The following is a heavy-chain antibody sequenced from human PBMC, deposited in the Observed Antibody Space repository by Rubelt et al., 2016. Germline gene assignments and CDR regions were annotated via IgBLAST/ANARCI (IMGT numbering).Heavy chain of an antibody. D-gene: IGHD6-13*01. J-gene: IGHJ4*02. Sequence: EVRLVESGGGLVQPGGSLRLSCAASGFTVGSNYMSWVRQAPGKGLEWVGRIKRKTDGGTTDYAAPVKGRLTISRDDSRNTLYLQMNSLKTEDTAVYYCTTHSSGAAAGTYWGQGTLVTVSS. CDR3: TTHSSGAAAGTY. CDR2: IKRKTDGGTT. CDR1: GFTVGSNY. V-gene: IGHV3-15*01.